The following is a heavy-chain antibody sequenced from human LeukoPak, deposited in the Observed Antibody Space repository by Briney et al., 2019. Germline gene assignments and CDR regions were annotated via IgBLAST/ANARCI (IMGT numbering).Heavy chain of an antibody. D-gene: IGHD3-22*01. CDR3: AKDGHYDSSGFTLQY. Sequence: GGSLRLSCAAPGFTFTNYAITWVRQAPRKGLEWVSSISSSGANTYYADSVRGRFTISRDNSKNTLYLQMNSLRAEDTAVYYCAKDGHYDSSGFTLQYWGQGTLVTVSS. CDR1: GFTFTNYA. V-gene: IGHV3-23*01. CDR2: ISSSGANT. J-gene: IGHJ1*01.